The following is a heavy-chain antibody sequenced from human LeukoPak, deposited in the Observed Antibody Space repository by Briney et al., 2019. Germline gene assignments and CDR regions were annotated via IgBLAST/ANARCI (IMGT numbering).Heavy chain of an antibody. J-gene: IGHJ4*02. CDR1: GFTFSSYW. D-gene: IGHD1-26*01. CDR3: AREWHATFDY. V-gene: IGHV3-7*01. CDR2: IKQDGSEK. Sequence: GGSLRLSGADSGFTFSSYWMSWVRQAAGKGLEWVANIKQDGSEKYDVDSVKGRFTISRDNAKNSLYLQMNSLRAEDTAVYYCAREWHATFDYWGQGILVTVSS.